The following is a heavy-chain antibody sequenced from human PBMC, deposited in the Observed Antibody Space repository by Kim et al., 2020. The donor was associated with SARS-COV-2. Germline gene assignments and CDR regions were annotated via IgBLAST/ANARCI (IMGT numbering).Heavy chain of an antibody. J-gene: IGHJ6*02. CDR2: ISSSSSYT. V-gene: IGHV3-11*06. D-gene: IGHD6-13*01. CDR1: GFTFSDYY. Sequence: GGSLRLSCAASGFTFSDYYMSWIRQAPGKGLEWVSYISSSSSYTNYADSLKRRFTTSSDNAKNTLYQQMNSLRAEDTAVYYGARVLIAATTYYYYYYGMDVWGQGATVTVSS. CDR3: ARVLIAATTYYYYYYGMDV.